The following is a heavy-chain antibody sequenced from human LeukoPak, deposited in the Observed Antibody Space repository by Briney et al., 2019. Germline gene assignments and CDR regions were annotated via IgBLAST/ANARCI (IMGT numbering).Heavy chain of an antibody. V-gene: IGHV3-23*01. CDR1: GFTFSSYA. D-gene: IGHD3-22*01. CDR3: ANDHYYDSSGYYPPYYFDY. Sequence: GGSPRLSCAASGFTFSSYAMSWVRQAPGKGLEWVSAISGSGGSTYYADSVKGRFTISRDNSKNTLCLQITSLRAEDTAVYYCANDHYYDSSGYYPPYYFDYWGQGTLVTVSS. CDR2: ISGSGGST. J-gene: IGHJ4*02.